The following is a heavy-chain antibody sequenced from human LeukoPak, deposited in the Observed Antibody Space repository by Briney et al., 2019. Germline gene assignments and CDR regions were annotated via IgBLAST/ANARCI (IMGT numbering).Heavy chain of an antibody. Sequence: GGSLRLSCAASGFTFSSYSMNWVRQAPGKGLEWVSSISSSSSYIYYADSVKGRFTISRDNAKNSLYLQMNSLRAEDTAVYYCARAKGIDAFDIWGQGTMVTVSS. CDR2: ISSSSSYI. V-gene: IGHV3-21*01. J-gene: IGHJ3*02. CDR1: GFTFSSYS. CDR3: ARAKGIDAFDI.